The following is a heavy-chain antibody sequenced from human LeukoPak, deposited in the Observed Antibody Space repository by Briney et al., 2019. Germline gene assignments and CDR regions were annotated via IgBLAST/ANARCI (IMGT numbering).Heavy chain of an antibody. CDR2: ISGSGGST. CDR1: GFTFSSYG. CDR3: AKVDDSSGYSFDY. Sequence: PGGSLRLSCAASGFTFSSYGMSWVRQAPGKGLEWVSAISGSGGSTYYADSVKGRFTIPRDNSKNTLYLQMNSLRAEDTAVYYCAKVDDSSGYSFDYWGQGTLVTVSS. V-gene: IGHV3-23*01. J-gene: IGHJ4*02. D-gene: IGHD3-22*01.